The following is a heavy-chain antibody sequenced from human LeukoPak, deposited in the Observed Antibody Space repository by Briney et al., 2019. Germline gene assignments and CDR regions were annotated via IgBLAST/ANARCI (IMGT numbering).Heavy chain of an antibody. D-gene: IGHD1-1*01. V-gene: IGHV4-39*01. Sequence: PSETLSLTCTVSGGFISSSSYYWGWIRQPPGKGLEWIGSIYYSGSTYYNPSLKSRVTISVDTSKNQFSLKLSSVTAADTAVYYCARPLEPSRGAFDIWGQGTMVTVSS. CDR1: GGFISSSSYY. CDR2: IYYSGST. CDR3: ARPLEPSRGAFDI. J-gene: IGHJ3*02.